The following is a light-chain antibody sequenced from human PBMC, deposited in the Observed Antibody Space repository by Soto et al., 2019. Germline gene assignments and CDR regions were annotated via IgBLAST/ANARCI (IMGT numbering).Light chain of an antibody. J-gene: IGKJ1*01. V-gene: IGKV3-11*01. CDR1: QNIGKY. Sequence: EIVLTQSPVTLSLSPGERVTLSCRASQNIGKYVAWYQQRPGQAPRLLFYDTFNMATGIPPRFSGSGSGTDVTLTSSSRDPEDFAVYYFQQRSDWPWTFGKGTKVEVK. CDR2: DTF. CDR3: QQRSDWPWT.